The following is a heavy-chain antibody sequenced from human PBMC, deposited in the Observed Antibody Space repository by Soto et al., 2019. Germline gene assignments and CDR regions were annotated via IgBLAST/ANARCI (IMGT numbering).Heavy chain of an antibody. CDR2: IFYNGTT. D-gene: IGHD3-3*01. Sequence: PSETRSLTCTVSGGFISTYFWSWIRQVPGKGPEWIGYIFYNGTTNYNPSLKSRVTMSVYTSKNQFSLKLNSVTAADTAVYYCARSPPQIRILVLWSERWGPETQVSISS. J-gene: IGHJ5*02. CDR1: GGFISTYF. V-gene: IGHV4-59*01. CDR3: ARSPPQIRILVLWSER.